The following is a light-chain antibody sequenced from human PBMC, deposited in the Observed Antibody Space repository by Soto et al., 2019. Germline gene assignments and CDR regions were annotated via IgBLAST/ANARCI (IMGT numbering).Light chain of an antibody. Sequence: DVVMTQSPLSLPVTLGQPASISCRSSQSLIHSDGDTYLNWFQQRPGQSPRRLIYKVSDRDSGVPARLTGSGSGTDFPLKIRTMEAEDVGGYYCMEGTHWPSTFGQGTEVEIK. V-gene: IGKV2-30*02. J-gene: IGKJ1*01. CDR1: QSLIHSDGDTY. CDR3: MEGTHWPST. CDR2: KVS.